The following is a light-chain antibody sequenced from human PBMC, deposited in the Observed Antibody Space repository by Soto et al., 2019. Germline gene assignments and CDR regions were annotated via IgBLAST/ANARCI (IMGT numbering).Light chain of an antibody. J-gene: IGKJ4*01. CDR3: QQRRYWPLT. V-gene: IGKV3-11*01. CDR1: QSISVY. Sequence: ETVLAQSPATLSLSPGERATLSCRASQSISVYLAWYQHKPGQAPRLLIYDASNRAAGIPARFSGSGSGTDFPLTISSLEPEDFAVYYCQQRRYWPLTFGGGTTVEIK. CDR2: DAS.